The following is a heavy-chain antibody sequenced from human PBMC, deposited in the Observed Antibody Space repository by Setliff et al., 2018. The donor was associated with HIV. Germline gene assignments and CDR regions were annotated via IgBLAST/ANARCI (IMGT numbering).Heavy chain of an antibody. V-gene: IGHV3-53*01. CDR3: AKFLGIGRYFDY. J-gene: IGHJ4*02. CDR2: IYSGGTT. Sequence: PGGSLRLSCAASGFTVSSNYMNWVRQAPGKGLEWVSIIYSGGTTYYADSVKGRFTISRDNSKNTLYLQLNNLRAEDTAVYYCAKFLGIGRYFDYWGQGTLVTVSS. D-gene: IGHD7-27*01. CDR1: GFTVSSNY.